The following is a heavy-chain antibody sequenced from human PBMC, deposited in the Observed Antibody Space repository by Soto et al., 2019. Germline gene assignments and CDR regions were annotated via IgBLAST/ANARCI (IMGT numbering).Heavy chain of an antibody. V-gene: IGHV4-61*01. D-gene: IGHD3-22*01. Sequence: PSETLSLTCTVSGGSVSRGSYYWIWIRHPPGKGLEWIGYIYYSGSTNYNPSLKSRVTISVDTSKNQFSLKLSSVTAADTAVYYCARDGDYYDSSGYYGPGTYFDYWGQGTLVPVSS. J-gene: IGHJ4*02. CDR2: IYYSGST. CDR1: GGSVSRGSYY. CDR3: ARDGDYYDSSGYYGPGTYFDY.